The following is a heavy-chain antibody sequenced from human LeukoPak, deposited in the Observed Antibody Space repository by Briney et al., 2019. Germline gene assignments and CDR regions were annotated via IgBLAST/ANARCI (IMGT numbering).Heavy chain of an antibody. CDR3: AKTVKYGDYYYYYMDV. D-gene: IGHD2-2*01. J-gene: IGHJ6*03. CDR1: GFTFSSYA. Sequence: GGSLRLSCAASGFTFSSYAMNWVRQAPGKGLEWVSGFSGSGASTYYADSVKGRVTISRDNPKNTLYPQMNSLRAEETAVYYCAKTVKYGDYYYYYMDVWGKGTTVTVSS. CDR2: FSGSGAST. V-gene: IGHV3-23*01.